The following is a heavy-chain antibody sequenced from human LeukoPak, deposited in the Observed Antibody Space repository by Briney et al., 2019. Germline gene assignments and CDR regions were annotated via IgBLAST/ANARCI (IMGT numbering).Heavy chain of an antibody. CDR2: IKQDGSEK. J-gene: IGHJ4*02. CDR3: ASSGIRKYYFDY. V-gene: IGHV3-7*03. D-gene: IGHD6-13*01. Sequence: GGSLRLSCAASGFTFSSYWMSWVRQAPGKGLEWVASIKQDGSEKYYVDSVKGRFTISRDNAKNSLYLQMNSLRAEDTAVYYCASSGIRKYYFDYWGQGTLVTASS. CDR1: GFTFSSYW.